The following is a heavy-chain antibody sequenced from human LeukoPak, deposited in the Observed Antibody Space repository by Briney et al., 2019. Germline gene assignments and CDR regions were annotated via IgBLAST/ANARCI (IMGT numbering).Heavy chain of an antibody. D-gene: IGHD2-2*01. CDR1: GFTFCSYA. V-gene: IGHV3-23*01. J-gene: IGHJ3*02. CDR2: ICGSGGST. Sequence: GGSLRLSCAASGFTFCSYAMSWVRQGPGKGLEVGSAICGSGGSTYYADSVKGRFAISRDNSKNTLYLQMNSLRAEDTAVYYCAKASEVPAAIGAFDIWGQGTMVTVSS. CDR3: AKASEVPAAIGAFDI.